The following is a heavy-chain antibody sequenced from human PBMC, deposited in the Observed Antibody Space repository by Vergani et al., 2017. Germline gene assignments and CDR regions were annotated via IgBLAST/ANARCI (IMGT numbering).Heavy chain of an antibody. V-gene: IGHV3-9*01. J-gene: IGHJ4*02. CDR3: ARDTLFTGTTASFDY. CDR2: ISWNSGSI. D-gene: IGHD4-17*01. CDR1: GFTFDDYA. Sequence: EVQLVESGGGLVQPGRSLRLSCAASGFTFDDYAMHWVRQAPGKGLEWVSGISWNSGSIGYADSVKGRFTISRDNAKNSLYLQMNSLRAEDTALYYCARDTLFTGTTASFDYWGQGTLVTVSS.